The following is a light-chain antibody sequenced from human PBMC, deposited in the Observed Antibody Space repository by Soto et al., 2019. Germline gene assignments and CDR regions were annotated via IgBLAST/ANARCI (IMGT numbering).Light chain of an antibody. CDR2: DSS. J-gene: IGKJ4*01. Sequence: EIVLTQSPATLSLSPGERATLSCRASQSVRIYLAWYQQKPGGAPRLLIYDSSNRVIGIPARLNGSGSGTDLSLTSRSLEHGDFAVYYCQQRSNWQLTLAGGTKVEI. CDR3: QQRSNWQLT. V-gene: IGKV3-11*01. CDR1: QSVRIY.